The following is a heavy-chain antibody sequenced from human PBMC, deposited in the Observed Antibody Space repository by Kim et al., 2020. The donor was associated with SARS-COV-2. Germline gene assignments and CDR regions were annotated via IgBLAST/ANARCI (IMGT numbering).Heavy chain of an antibody. CDR1: GITLSSYW. D-gene: IGHD3-10*02. CDR2: IKQDGSET. V-gene: IGHV3-7*05. Sequence: GGSLRLSCGASGITLSSYWMSWVRQAPGRGLEWVANIKQDGSETYYTDSVKGRFTISRDNARNSLDLQMTSLRVEDTALYFCVRGALFGPSWGEGALVT. CDR3: VRGALFGPS. J-gene: IGHJ5*02.